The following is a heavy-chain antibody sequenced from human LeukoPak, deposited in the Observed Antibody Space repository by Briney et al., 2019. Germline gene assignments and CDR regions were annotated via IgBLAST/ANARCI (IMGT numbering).Heavy chain of an antibody. CDR1: GFTFSSYS. J-gene: IGHJ4*02. D-gene: IGHD2-2*01. V-gene: IGHV3-21*01. CDR3: ARDPPYCTSTSCYVDY. Sequence: PGGSLRLSCAASGFTFSSYSMNWVRQAPGKGLEWVSSISSSSSYIYYADSVKGRFTISRDNAKNSLYLQMNSLRAEDTAVYYCARDPPYCTSTSCYVDYWGQGTLVTVSS. CDR2: ISSSSSYI.